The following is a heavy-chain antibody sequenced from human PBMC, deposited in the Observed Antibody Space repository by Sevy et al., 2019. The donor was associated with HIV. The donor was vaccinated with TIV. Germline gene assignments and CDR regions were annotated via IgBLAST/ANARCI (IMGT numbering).Heavy chain of an antibody. CDR2: TRNKANSYTT. CDR3: ARSSVVRGVAFDF. CDR1: GFTFSDHY. J-gene: IGHJ3*01. Sequence: GGSLRLSCAASGFTFSDHYMDWVRQAPGKGLEWVGRTRNKANSYTTEYAASVKGRFTISRDDSKNSLYLQMNSLKTEDTAVYYCARSSVVRGVAFDFWGQVTMVTVSS. D-gene: IGHD2-15*01. V-gene: IGHV3-72*01.